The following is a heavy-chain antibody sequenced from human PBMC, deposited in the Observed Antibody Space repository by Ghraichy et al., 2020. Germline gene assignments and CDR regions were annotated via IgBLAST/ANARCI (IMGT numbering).Heavy chain of an antibody. Sequence: GESLNISCAASGFTFSSYAMSWVRQAPGKGLEWVSAISGSGGGTFYADSVRGRFTISRDNSKNTLYLQMNSLRAEDTAVYYCAKEGLTGGNYPDAFDIWGQGTMVTVSS. V-gene: IGHV3-23*01. J-gene: IGHJ3*02. CDR1: GFTFSSYA. CDR2: ISGSGGGT. D-gene: IGHD1-26*01. CDR3: AKEGLTGGNYPDAFDI.